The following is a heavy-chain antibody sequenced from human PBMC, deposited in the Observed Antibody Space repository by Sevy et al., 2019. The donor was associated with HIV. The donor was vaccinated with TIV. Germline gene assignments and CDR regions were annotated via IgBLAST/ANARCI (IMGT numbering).Heavy chain of an antibody. V-gene: IGHV4-59*01. CDR3: ARESIGAVGDFDY. D-gene: IGHD6-13*01. J-gene: IGHJ4*02. CDR1: GGSIRNYF. CDR2: IYYSGST. Sequence: SETLSLTCTVSGGSIRNYFWRWIRQPPGKGLEWIGYIYYSGSTNYNPSLKTRLTISLDTSKNQFSLNLSSVTAADTAVYYCARESIGAVGDFDYWGQGTLVTVSS.